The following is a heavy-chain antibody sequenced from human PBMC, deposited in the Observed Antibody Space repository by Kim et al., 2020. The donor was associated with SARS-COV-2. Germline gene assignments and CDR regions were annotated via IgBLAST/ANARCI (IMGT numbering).Heavy chain of an antibody. V-gene: IGHV4-39*07. J-gene: IGHJ4*02. Sequence: KSRVPISVDPSKNQFSLKLSSVTAADTAVYYCARATDVIYITIFGVAFDYWGQGTLVTVSS. D-gene: IGHD3-3*01. CDR3: ARATDVIYITIFGVAFDY.